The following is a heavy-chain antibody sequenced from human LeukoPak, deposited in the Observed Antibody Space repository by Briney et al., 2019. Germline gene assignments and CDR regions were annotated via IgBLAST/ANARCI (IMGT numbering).Heavy chain of an antibody. CDR2: IYYSGST. V-gene: IGHV4-39*07. D-gene: IGHD6-13*01. CDR1: GGSISSSSYY. CDR3: ARDYTKGGEQQLVQSDY. Sequence: KPSETLSLTCTVSGGSISSSSYYWGWIRQPPGKGLEWIGSIYYSGSTYYNPSLKSRVTISVDTSKNQFSLKLSSVTAADTAVYYCARDYTKGGEQQLVQSDYWGQGTLVTVSS. J-gene: IGHJ4*02.